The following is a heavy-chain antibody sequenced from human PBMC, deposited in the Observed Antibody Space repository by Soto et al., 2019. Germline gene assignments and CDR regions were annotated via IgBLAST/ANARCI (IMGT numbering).Heavy chain of an antibody. Sequence: PGESLKISCKGSGYSFTNHWIGWVRQMPGKGLEWMGIIYPGDSDTRYSPSFQGQVTISADKSINTAYLRWSSLRASDTAIYYCARLEYGDRSYFDFWGQGALVTDSS. CDR2: IYPGDSDT. CDR1: GYSFTNHW. V-gene: IGHV5-51*01. CDR3: ARLEYGDRSYFDF. J-gene: IGHJ4*02. D-gene: IGHD4-17*01.